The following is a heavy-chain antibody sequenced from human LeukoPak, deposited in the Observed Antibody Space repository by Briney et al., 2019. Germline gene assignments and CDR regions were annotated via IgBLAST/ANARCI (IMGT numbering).Heavy chain of an antibody. CDR1: GYTFTGYY. J-gene: IGHJ3*02. Sequence: ASVKVSCKASGYTFTGYYMHWVRQAPGQGLEWMGWINPNSGGTNYAQKFQGRVTMTRDTSISTAYIELSRLRSDDTAVYYCAREPIVVVPAAYDAAFDIWGQGTMVTVSS. D-gene: IGHD2-2*01. CDR2: INPNSGGT. CDR3: AREPIVVVPAAYDAAFDI. V-gene: IGHV1-2*02.